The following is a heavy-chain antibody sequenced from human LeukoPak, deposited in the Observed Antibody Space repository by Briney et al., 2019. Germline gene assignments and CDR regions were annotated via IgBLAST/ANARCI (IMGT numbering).Heavy chain of an antibody. D-gene: IGHD6-13*01. J-gene: IGHJ4*02. CDR2: IIPIFGTA. CDR1: GGTFSSYA. V-gene: IGHV1-69*05. Sequence: GASVKVSCKASGGTFSSYATSWVRQAPGQGLEWMGGIIPIFGTANYAQKFQGRVAITTDESTSTAYMELSSLRSEDTAVYYCAREVRGIAAAGTVYWGQGTLVTVSS. CDR3: AREVRGIAAAGTVY.